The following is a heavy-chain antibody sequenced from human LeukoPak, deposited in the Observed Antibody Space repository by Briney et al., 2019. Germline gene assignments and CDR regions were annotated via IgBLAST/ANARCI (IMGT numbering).Heavy chain of an antibody. D-gene: IGHD3-22*01. J-gene: IGHJ6*02. CDR1: GFTVSSNY. CDR3: ARDDPGGYDSSGYYPPYYGMDV. CDR2: IYSGGST. Sequence: GGSLTLSCSASGFTVSSNYMSWVRQAPGKWREGVSVIYSGGSTYYADSVKGRFTISRDNSKNTLYLQMNSLRAEDTAVYYCARDDPGGYDSSGYYPPYYGMDVWGQGTTVTVSS. V-gene: IGHV3-53*01.